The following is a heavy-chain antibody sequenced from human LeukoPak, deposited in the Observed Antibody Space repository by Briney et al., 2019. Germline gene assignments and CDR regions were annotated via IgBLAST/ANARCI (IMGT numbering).Heavy chain of an antibody. CDR1: GFTFSSYS. V-gene: IGHV3-66*01. D-gene: IGHD3-10*01. Sequence: GGSLRLSCAASGFTFSSYSMNWVRQAPGKGLEWVSVIYSGGSTYYADSVKGRFTISRDNSKNTLYLQMNSLRAEDTAVYYCARFSGSSFFDYWGQGTLVTVSS. CDR2: IYSGGST. J-gene: IGHJ4*02. CDR3: ARFSGSSFFDY.